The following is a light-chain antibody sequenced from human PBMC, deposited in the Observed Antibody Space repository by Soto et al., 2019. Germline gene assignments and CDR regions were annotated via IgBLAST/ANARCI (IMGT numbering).Light chain of an antibody. CDR1: SSDVGGYKY. CDR3: QSYDSSLSGSV. J-gene: IGLJ3*02. Sequence: QSALTQPASVSGSPGQSITISCTGTSSDVGGYKYVSWYQQHPGKAPKLMIYEVTNRPSGVSNRFSGSKSGNTASLTISGLHTEDEADYYCQSYDSSLSGSVFGGGTKLTVL. V-gene: IGLV2-14*01. CDR2: EVT.